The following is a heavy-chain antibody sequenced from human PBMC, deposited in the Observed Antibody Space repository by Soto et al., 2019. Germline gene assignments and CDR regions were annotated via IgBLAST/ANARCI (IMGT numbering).Heavy chain of an antibody. V-gene: IGHV5-51*01. J-gene: IGHJ6*02. CDR2: TIPDASDT. CDR1: GYDFTNYW. Sequence: PGAALKISCKGSGYDFTNYWIGGVREIAGKGLMGVSITIPDASDTTYSPSCKGKVTTSADKSTDSADLKWSSLEASDSGIYYCARQKWVGRNYFYYGMDVWGQGTTVTVSS. D-gene: IGHD6-19*01. CDR3: ARQKWVGRNYFYYGMDV.